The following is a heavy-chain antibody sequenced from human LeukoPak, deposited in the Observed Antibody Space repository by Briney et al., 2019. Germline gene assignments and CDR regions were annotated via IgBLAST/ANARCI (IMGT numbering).Heavy chain of an antibody. CDR1: GLTFSSHW. Sequence: GGSLRLSCAASGLTFSSHWMHWVRQAPGKGLVWVSRITNDGSSTTYADSVKGRFTISRDNAKNSLYLQMNSLRAEDTAVYYCARDTLGYCSGGSCYPGFYYYYGMDVWGQGTTVTVSS. D-gene: IGHD2-15*01. CDR2: ITNDGSST. J-gene: IGHJ6*02. V-gene: IGHV3-74*01. CDR3: ARDTLGYCSGGSCYPGFYYYYGMDV.